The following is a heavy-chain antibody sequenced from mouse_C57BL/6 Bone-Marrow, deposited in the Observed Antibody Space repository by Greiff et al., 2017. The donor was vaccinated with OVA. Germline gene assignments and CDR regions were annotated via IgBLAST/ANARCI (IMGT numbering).Heavy chain of an antibody. CDR2: IYPGSGST. Sequence: QVQLQQSGAELVKPGASVKMSCKASGYTFTSYWITWVKQRPGQGLEWIGDIYPGSGSTNYNEKFKSKATLTVDTSSSTAYMQLSSLTSEDSAVYYCARSGGWLLRLYAMDYWGQGTSVTVSS. J-gene: IGHJ4*01. V-gene: IGHV1-55*01. D-gene: IGHD2-3*01. CDR3: ARSGGWLLRLYAMDY. CDR1: GYTFTSYW.